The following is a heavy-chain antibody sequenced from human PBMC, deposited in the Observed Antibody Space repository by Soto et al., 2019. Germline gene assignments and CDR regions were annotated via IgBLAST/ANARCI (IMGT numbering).Heavy chain of an antibody. Sequence: SLRLSCAASGFTFSSYGMHWVRQAPGKGLEWVAVISYDGSNKYYADSVKGRFTISRDNSKNTLYLQMNSLRAEDTAVYYCAKGGGGYDFWSDYPVGNYFDYWGQGTLVTVSS. CDR3: AKGGGGYDFWSDYPVGNYFDY. CDR1: GFTFSSYG. J-gene: IGHJ4*02. CDR2: ISYDGSNK. D-gene: IGHD3-3*01. V-gene: IGHV3-30*18.